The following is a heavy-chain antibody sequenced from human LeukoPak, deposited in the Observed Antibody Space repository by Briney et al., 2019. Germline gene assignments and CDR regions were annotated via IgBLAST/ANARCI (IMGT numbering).Heavy chain of an antibody. V-gene: IGHV3-66*01. CDR3: AREVAAAGPGAFDY. CDR2: FYSAGRT. D-gene: IGHD6-13*01. CDR1: GFTVSSNY. J-gene: IGHJ4*02. Sequence: GGSLRLSCAASGFTVSSNYMSWVRQAPGKGLEWVSVFYSAGRTYNADSVKGRFTISRDNSKSTLYLQMNSLRAEDTAVYYCAREVAAAGPGAFDYWGQGTLVTVSS.